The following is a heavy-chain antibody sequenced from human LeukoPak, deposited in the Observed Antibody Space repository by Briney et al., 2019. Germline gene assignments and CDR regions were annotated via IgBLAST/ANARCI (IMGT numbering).Heavy chain of an antibody. CDR1: GVYIRSDTYY. D-gene: IGHD6-25*01. J-gene: IGHJ6*03. Sequence: SETLSLTCIVSGVYIRSDTYYWGWIRQPPGKGLEWIGNYHNGNSYYNPSLKSRVTISEDTSGNQFSLRVTSVTAADTAVYYCARLWDSTGLYFYYYMDVWGEGTTVTVSS. V-gene: IGHV4-39*01. CDR3: ARLWDSTGLYFYYYMDV. CDR2: YHNGNS.